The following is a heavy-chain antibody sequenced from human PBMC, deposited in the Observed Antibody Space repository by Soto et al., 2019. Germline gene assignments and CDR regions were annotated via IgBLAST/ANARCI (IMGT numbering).Heavy chain of an antibody. J-gene: IGHJ6*02. Sequence: QVQLVQSGAEVKKPGASVKVSCKASGYTFTGYYMHWVRQAPGQGLEWMGWINPNSGGTNYAQKFQGWVTMTRDTSISTAYMELSRLRSDDTAVYYCARGSSSSGENYYYYGMDVWGQGTTVTVSS. CDR2: INPNSGGT. D-gene: IGHD6-6*01. V-gene: IGHV1-2*04. CDR3: ARGSSSSGENYYYYGMDV. CDR1: GYTFTGYY.